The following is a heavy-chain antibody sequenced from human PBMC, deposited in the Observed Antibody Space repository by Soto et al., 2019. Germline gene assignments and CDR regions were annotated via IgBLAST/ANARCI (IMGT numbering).Heavy chain of an antibody. CDR1: RYTFANYG. V-gene: IGHV1-18*01. CDR2: ISHWGNT. D-gene: IGHD3-10*01. Sequence: ASVKVSCKASRYTFANYGISWVRQAPGQGLEWMGWISHWGNTNYAQKLQGRVTMTTDTSASTAYMELRSLRSDDTAIYFCARDLDGSGSYYTDYWGQGTLVTVSS. J-gene: IGHJ4*02. CDR3: ARDLDGSGSYYTDY.